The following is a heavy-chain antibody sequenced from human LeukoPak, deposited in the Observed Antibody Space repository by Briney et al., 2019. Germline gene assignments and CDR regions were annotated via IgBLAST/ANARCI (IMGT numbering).Heavy chain of an antibody. D-gene: IGHD3-9*01. CDR2: IIPIFGTA. CDR1: GGTFSSYA. V-gene: IGHV1-69*05. Sequence: SVKVSCKASGGTFSSYAIGWMRQAPGQGLEWMGGIIPIFGTANYAQKFQGGVTITTDESTSTAYMELSSLRSEDTAVYYCASSGYFDWLLEVVGSHYYYYMDVWGKGTTVTVSS. CDR3: ASSGYFDWLLEVVGSHYYYYMDV. J-gene: IGHJ6*03.